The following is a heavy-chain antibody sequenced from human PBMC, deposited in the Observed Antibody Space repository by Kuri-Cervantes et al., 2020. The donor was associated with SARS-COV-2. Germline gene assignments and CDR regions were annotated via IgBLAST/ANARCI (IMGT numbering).Heavy chain of an antibody. CDR2: VFYSGST. CDR3: ARRGPPGRALTVVVPAAPPGMDV. D-gene: IGHD2-2*01. V-gene: IGHV4-59*01. Sequence: GSLRLSCTVSGGSISNYYWSWIRQPPGKGPEWIGNVFYSGSTNYNPSLKSRVAISLNTSASQFSLKVTSVTAADTAVYYCARRGPPGRALTVVVPAAPPGMDVWGQGTTVTVSS. CDR1: GGSISNYY. J-gene: IGHJ6*02.